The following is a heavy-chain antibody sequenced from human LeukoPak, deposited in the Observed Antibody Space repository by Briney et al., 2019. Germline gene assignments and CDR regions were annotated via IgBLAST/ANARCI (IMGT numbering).Heavy chain of an antibody. Sequence: PGGSLRLSCAASGFTFSSYSMTWVRQAPGKGLEWVSSISSSSSYIYYADSVKGRFTISRDNAKNSLYLQMNSLRAEDTAVYYCARDETYYDFWSGYYGHWGQGTLVTVSS. CDR1: GFTFSSYS. J-gene: IGHJ4*02. CDR3: ARDETYYDFWSGYYGH. D-gene: IGHD3-3*01. CDR2: ISSSSSYI. V-gene: IGHV3-21*01.